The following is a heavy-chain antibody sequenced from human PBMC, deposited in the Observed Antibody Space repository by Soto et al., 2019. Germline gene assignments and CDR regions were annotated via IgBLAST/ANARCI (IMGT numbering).Heavy chain of an antibody. J-gene: IGHJ3*02. CDR3: ARSGDCGGGSRSYDAFAI. V-gene: IGHV3-7*03. CDR1: GFTFSSYW. CDR2: INQDGSEK. Sequence: GGPLRLSCAASGFTFSSYWMNWVRQAPGKGLEWVANINQDGSEKHCVDSVRGRFTISRDNAKKSLYLQMNSLRAEDTAVFYCARSGDCGGGSRSYDAFAIWGQGTMVTVSS. D-gene: IGHD2-15*01.